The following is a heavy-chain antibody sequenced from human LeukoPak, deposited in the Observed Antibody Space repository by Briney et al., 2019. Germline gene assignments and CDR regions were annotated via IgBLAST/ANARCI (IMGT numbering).Heavy chain of an antibody. CDR3: ARGPRVKQWLRHSSGSGYFFDY. CDR2: ITGSGAST. D-gene: IGHD6-19*01. V-gene: IGHV3-23*01. J-gene: IGHJ4*02. Sequence: PGGSLRLSCAASGFTFSGYAMTWVRQPPGKGLEWVSGITGSGASTHYADSVKGRFTISRDNSKNTLYLQMNSLRAEDTAVYYCARGPRVKQWLRHSSGSGYFFDYWGQGTLVTVSS. CDR1: GFTFSGYA.